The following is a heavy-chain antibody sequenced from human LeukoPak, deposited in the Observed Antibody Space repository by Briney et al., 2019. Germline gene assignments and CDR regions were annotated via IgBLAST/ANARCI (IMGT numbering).Heavy chain of an antibody. V-gene: IGHV3-33*01. CDR2: IWYDGSDK. Sequence: GGSLRLSRAASGFTFSSYGMHWVRQAPGKGLEWVAVIWYDGSDKYYADSVKGRFTISRDNSKNVLYLQMNSLRAEDTAVYYCAYGGKSDRFDYWGQGTLVTVSS. J-gene: IGHJ4*02. CDR1: GFTFSSYG. CDR3: AYGGKSDRFDY. D-gene: IGHD4-23*01.